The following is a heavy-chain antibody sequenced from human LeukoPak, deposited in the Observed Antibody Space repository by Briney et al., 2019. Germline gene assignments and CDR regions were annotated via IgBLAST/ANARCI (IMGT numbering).Heavy chain of an antibody. D-gene: IGHD1-14*01. CDR2: ISGSGSRT. V-gene: IGHV3-23*01. CDR1: GFTFSNYA. J-gene: IGHJ6*02. Sequence: GASLRLSCAASGFTFSNYAMSWVRQAPGKGLECVSAISGSGSRTYYAASVKGRFTISRDNSKHTLHLQLNSLRAEETALYYCSKDRHGGPDDQYYGMDVWGQGTTVTVSS. CDR3: SKDRHGGPDDQYYGMDV.